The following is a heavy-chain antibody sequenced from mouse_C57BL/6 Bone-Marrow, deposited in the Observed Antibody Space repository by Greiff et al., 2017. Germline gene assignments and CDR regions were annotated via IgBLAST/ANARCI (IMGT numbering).Heavy chain of an antibody. CDR2: IYIGNGYT. V-gene: IGHV1-58*01. J-gene: IGHJ3*01. CDR3: ANHYYGGFAY. CDR1: GYTFTSYG. Sequence: EVQVVESGAELVRPGSSVKMSCKTSGYTFTSYGINWVQQRPGQGLEWIGYIYIGNGYTEYNEKCKGKATLTSDTSSSTAHMQISSLTYEDSAIYFCANHYYGGFAYWGQGTLVTVSA. D-gene: IGHD1-2*01.